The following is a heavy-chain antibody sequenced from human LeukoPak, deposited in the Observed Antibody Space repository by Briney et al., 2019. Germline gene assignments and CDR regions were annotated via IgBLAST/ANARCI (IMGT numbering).Heavy chain of an antibody. CDR3: ASLPYYDFWSGYQDYYYYYGMDV. Sequence: PGGSLRLSCAASGFTFSSYSMNWVRLAPGKGLEWVSSISSSSSYIYYADSVKRRFTISRDNAKNSLYLQMNSLRAEDTAVYYCASLPYYDFWSGYQDYYYYYGMDVWGQGTTVTVSS. J-gene: IGHJ6*02. D-gene: IGHD3-3*01. CDR1: GFTFSSYS. V-gene: IGHV3-21*01. CDR2: ISSSSSYI.